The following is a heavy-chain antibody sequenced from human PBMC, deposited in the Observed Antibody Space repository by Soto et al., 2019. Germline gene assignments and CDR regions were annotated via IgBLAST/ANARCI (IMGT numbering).Heavy chain of an antibody. Sequence: GGSLRLSCVACGFTLSAYGIPWVCQAPGKWLEGVAVMSNDGSNKYYADSMKGRFTISRDNSMNMLYLQMNSLRAEDTAVYYCAKGSSSVYYYYYGIDVWRQGSTDTVTS. D-gene: IGHD6-6*01. CDR3: AKGSSSVYYYYYGIDV. V-gene: IGHV3-30*18. CDR2: MSNDGSNK. J-gene: IGHJ6*02. CDR1: GFTLSAYG.